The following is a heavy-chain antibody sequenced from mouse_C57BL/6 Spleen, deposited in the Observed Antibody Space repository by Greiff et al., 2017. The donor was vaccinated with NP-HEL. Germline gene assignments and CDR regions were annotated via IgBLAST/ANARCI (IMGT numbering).Heavy chain of an antibody. V-gene: IGHV1-69*01. CDR2: IDPSDSYT. Sequence: VQLQQSGAELVMPGASVKLSCKASGYTFTSYWMHWVKQRPGQGLEWIGEIDPSDSYTNYNQKFKGKSTLTVDKSSSTAYMQLSSLTSEDSAVYYCAREGNSSGYVAYWGQGTLVTVSA. CDR3: AREGNSSGYVAY. D-gene: IGHD3-2*02. J-gene: IGHJ3*01. CDR1: GYTFTSYW.